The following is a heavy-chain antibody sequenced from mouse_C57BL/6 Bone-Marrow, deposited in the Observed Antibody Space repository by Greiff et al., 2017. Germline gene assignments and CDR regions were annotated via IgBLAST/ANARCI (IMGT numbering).Heavy chain of an antibody. V-gene: IGHV1-54*01. CDR2: INPGSGGT. D-gene: IGHD2-1*01. CDR3: ARGDGNYRFAY. J-gene: IGHJ3*01. Sequence: VQLQQSGAELVRPGTSVKVSCKASGYAFTNYLIEWVKQRPGPGLEWIGVINPGSGGTNYNEKFKGKATLTADKSSSTAYMQLSSLTSEDSAVYFCARGDGNYRFAYWGQGTLVTVSA. CDR1: GYAFTNYL.